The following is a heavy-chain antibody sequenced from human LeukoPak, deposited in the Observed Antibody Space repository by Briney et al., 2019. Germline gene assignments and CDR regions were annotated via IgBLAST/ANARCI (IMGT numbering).Heavy chain of an antibody. CDR3: AKDIWPSIAAADY. CDR2: INWNGGST. V-gene: IGHV3-20*04. Sequence: PGGSLRLSCAASGFTFDDYGMSWVRQAPGKGLEWVSGINWNGGSTAYADSVKGRFTISRDNAKNSLYLQMNSLRAEDTALYYCAKDIWPSIAAADYWGQGTLVTVSS. J-gene: IGHJ4*02. CDR1: GFTFDDYG. D-gene: IGHD6-13*01.